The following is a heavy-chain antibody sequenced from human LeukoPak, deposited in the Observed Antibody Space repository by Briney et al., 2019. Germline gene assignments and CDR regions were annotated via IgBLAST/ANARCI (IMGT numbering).Heavy chain of an antibody. CDR3: VRDIAGAFGY. Sequence: GGSLRLSCAASGFTFRDYWIHWVRQVPGKEPVWVARINSDGTAISHADSVKGRFTISRDNGKNMVYLQLSSLRADDTAVYYCVRDIAGAFGYWGQGTLVTVFS. V-gene: IGHV3-74*01. D-gene: IGHD1-26*01. J-gene: IGHJ4*02. CDR1: GFTFRDYW. CDR2: INSDGTAI.